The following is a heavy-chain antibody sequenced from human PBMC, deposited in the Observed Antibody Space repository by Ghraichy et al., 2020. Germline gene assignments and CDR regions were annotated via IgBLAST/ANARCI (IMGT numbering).Heavy chain of an antibody. CDR2: IIPIFGTA. D-gene: IGHD2-15*01. CDR1: GGTFSSYA. Sequence: SVKVSCKASGGTFSSYAISWVRQAPGQGLEWMGGIIPIFGTANYAQKFQGRVTITADESTSTAYRELSSLRSEDTAVYYCARGLGYCSGGSCYFGYYGMDVWGQGTTVTVSS. CDR3: ARGLGYCSGGSCYFGYYGMDV. J-gene: IGHJ6*02. V-gene: IGHV1-69*13.